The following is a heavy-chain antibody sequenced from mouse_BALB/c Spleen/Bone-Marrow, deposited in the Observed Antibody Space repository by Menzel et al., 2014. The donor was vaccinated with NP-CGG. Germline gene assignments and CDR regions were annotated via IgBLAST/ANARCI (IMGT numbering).Heavy chain of an antibody. V-gene: IGHV5-17*02. Sequence: EVQGVESGGGLVQPGGSRKLSCAASGFTFSSFGMHWVRQAPEKGLEWVAYISSGSSTIYYAGTVKGRFTISRDNPKNTLFLQMASLRSGDTAMYYCARDEDYSMDYWGQGTTFTISS. CDR3: ARDEDYSMDY. CDR1: GFTFSSFG. CDR2: ISSGSSTI. J-gene: IGHJ4*01.